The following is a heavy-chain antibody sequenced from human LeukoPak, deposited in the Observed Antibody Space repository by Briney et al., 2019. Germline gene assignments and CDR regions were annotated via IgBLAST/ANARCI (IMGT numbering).Heavy chain of an antibody. CDR2: IYHSGST. Sequence: SGTLSLTCSVSGYSISSGYYWGWIRQPPGKGLECIGTIYHSGSTYYNPSLKSRVTISLDTSKNQFSLKLSSVTAADTAVYYCARAERSLGAGIWGQGTMVTVAS. CDR3: ARAERSLGAGI. D-gene: IGHD3-10*01. CDR1: GYSISSGYY. J-gene: IGHJ3*02. V-gene: IGHV4-38-2*02.